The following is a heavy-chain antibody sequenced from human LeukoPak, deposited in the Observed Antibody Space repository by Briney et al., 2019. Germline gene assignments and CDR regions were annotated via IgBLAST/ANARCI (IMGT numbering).Heavy chain of an antibody. CDR1: GGSISSSSYY. J-gene: IGHJ4*02. Sequence: SETLSLTCTVSGGSISSSSYYWGWIRQPPGKGLEWIGSIYYSGSTYYNPSLKSRVTISVDTSKNQFSLKLSSVTAADTAVYYCAGGPHGIAVDYWGQGTLVTVSS. CDR3: AGGPHGIAVDY. CDR2: IYYSGST. D-gene: IGHD6-13*01. V-gene: IGHV4-39*07.